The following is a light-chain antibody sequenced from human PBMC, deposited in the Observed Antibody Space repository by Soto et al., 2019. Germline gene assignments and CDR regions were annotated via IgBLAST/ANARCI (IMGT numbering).Light chain of an antibody. J-gene: IGLJ1*01. Sequence: QSVLTRPASVSWSPGQAITISCSGSSSDVGAHNFVSWYQHHPGKAPKLMIYEVSNRPSGVSNRFSGSKSGNTASLTISGLQAEDEADYYCNSYTSSNTYVFRSGTKVTVL. CDR1: SSDVGAHNF. V-gene: IGLV2-14*01. CDR2: EVS. CDR3: NSYTSSNTYV.